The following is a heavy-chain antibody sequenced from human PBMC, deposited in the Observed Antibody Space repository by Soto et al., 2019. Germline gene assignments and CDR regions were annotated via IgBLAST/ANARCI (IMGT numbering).Heavy chain of an antibody. Sequence: SVKVSCKASRGTLSNYAISWVRQAPGQGLEWMGGIIPIFGTTNYAQKFQGRVTITADESTGTAYMELSSLRSDDSAVSYCARALADLTPARRYSFDSGGKGAQFTVPS. CDR1: RGTLSNYA. J-gene: IGHJ4*02. CDR3: ARALADLTPARRYSFDS. CDR2: IIPIFGTT. V-gene: IGHV1-69*13.